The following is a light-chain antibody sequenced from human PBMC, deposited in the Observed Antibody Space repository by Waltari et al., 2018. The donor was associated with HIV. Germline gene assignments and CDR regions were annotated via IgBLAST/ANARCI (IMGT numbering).Light chain of an antibody. CDR3: SAASGTYTPVL. Sequence: ALTQPRSVSGSPGQSVTISCTGTSSDVGRYNYVSWYPQHPGKALKLRIFDVNKRPSRVTDRFLASKSGNTASLTISVLQAEDQADYHCSAASGTYTPVLFGGGTKLTVL. CDR1: SSDVGRYNY. V-gene: IGLV2-11*01. J-gene: IGLJ2*01. CDR2: DVN.